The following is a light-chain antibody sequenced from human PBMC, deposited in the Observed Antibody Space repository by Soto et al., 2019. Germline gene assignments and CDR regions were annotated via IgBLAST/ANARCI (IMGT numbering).Light chain of an antibody. J-gene: IGLJ2*01. V-gene: IGLV1-40*01. Sequence: QSVLTQPPSVSGAPGQRVTIPCTGSNSNIGSFYDVHWYQQLPGTVPKLLIYGDNNRPSVVPDRFSGSKSGTSASLAITGLQAEDEADYYCQSYDNSLSHVVFGGGTKLTVL. CDR1: NSNIGSFYD. CDR3: QSYDNSLSHVV. CDR2: GDN.